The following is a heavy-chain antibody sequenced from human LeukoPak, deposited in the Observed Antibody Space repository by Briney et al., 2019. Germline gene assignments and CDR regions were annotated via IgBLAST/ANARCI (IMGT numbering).Heavy chain of an antibody. D-gene: IGHD2-2*01. V-gene: IGHV3-23*01. CDR1: GFTFSSYA. Sequence: PGGSLRLSCAASGFTFSSYAMSWVRQAPGEGLEWVSGISGSGSSTYYADSVKGRFTISRDNSKNTLYLQMNSLRAEDTAVYYCAKRLSSWGSVDSWGQGTLVTVSS. CDR2: ISGSGSST. CDR3: AKRLSSWGSVDS. J-gene: IGHJ4*02.